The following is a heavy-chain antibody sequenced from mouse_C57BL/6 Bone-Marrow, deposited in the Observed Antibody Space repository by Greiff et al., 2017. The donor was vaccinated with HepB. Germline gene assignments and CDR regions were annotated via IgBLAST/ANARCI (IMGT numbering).Heavy chain of an antibody. D-gene: IGHD2-3*01. CDR1: GYAFSSYW. J-gene: IGHJ2*01. Sequence: VQLQQSGAELVKPGASVKISCKASGYAFSSYWMNWVKQRPGKGLEWIGQIYPGDGDTNYNGKFKGKATLTADKSSSTAYMQLSSLTSEDSAVYFCARFYDGYCFDYWGQGTTLTVSS. V-gene: IGHV1-80*01. CDR3: ARFYDGYCFDY. CDR2: IYPGDGDT.